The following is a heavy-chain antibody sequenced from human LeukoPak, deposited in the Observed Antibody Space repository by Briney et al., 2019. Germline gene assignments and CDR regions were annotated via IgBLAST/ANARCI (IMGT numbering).Heavy chain of an antibody. J-gene: IGHJ4*02. CDR1: GYTFTSYY. CDR2: INPSGGST. CDR3: ARVRYRLAETYIDY. Sequence: ASVKVSCKASGYTFTSYYMHWVRQAPGQGLEWVGIINPSGGSTSYAQKFQGRVTMTRDTSISTAYMELSRLRSDDTAVYYCARVRYRLAETYIDYWGQGTLVTVSS. D-gene: IGHD3-16*01. V-gene: IGHV1-46*01.